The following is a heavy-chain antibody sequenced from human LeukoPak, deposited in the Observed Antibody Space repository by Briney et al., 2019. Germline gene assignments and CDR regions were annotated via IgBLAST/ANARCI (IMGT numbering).Heavy chain of an antibody. V-gene: IGHV4-59*01. CDR2: IYYSGST. CDR1: GGSISSYY. D-gene: IGHD6-13*01. Sequence: SGTLSLTCTVSGGSISSYYWNWIRQSPGKGLEWIGYIYYSGSTHYNPSLKSRVTISIDTSKHQFSLRLTSVTAAYTAVYYCARRYSSWSSFDYWGQGTLVTVSS. CDR3: ARRYSSWSSFDY. J-gene: IGHJ4*02.